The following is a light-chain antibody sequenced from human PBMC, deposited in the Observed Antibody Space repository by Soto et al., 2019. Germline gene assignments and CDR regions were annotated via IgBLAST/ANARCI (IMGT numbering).Light chain of an antibody. Sequence: QSALTQPPSTSGSPGQSVTISCTGTSSDVGGYNFVSWYQQHPGKAPKLIIYEVSRRPSGVPDRFSGSKSGNTASLTVSGLQAEDEADYHCRSYAGSNTVAFGGGTKLTVL. CDR1: SSDVGGYNF. CDR2: EVS. CDR3: RSYAGSNTVA. V-gene: IGLV2-8*01. J-gene: IGLJ2*01.